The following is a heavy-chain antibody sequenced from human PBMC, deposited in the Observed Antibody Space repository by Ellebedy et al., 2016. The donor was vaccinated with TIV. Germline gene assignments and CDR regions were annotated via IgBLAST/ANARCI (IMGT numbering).Heavy chain of an antibody. CDR3: ATQLWNSEF. J-gene: IGHJ4*02. CDR2: ISTTDGT. V-gene: IGHV3-23*01. CDR1: GSTFRSYG. D-gene: IGHD5-18*01. Sequence: PGGSLRLSCDASGSTFRSYGMSWVRQAPGKGLEWVSSISTTDGTHYADSVKGRFTISRDNPKNTLYLQMNSLRVEDTAVYYCATQLWNSEFWGQGNLVIVSS.